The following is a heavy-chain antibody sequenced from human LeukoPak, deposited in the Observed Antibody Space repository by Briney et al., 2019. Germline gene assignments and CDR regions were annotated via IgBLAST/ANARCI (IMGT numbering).Heavy chain of an antibody. D-gene: IGHD6-19*01. CDR3: AKGGVAGPFDY. CDR2: IKQDGSEK. J-gene: IGHJ4*02. CDR1: GFTFSSYW. Sequence: GGSLRLSCAASGFTFSSYWMSWVRQAPGKGLEWVANIKQDGSEKYYVDSVKGRFTISRDNAKNSLYLQMNSLRAEDTAVYYCAKGGVAGPFDYWGQGTLVTVSS. V-gene: IGHV3-7*03.